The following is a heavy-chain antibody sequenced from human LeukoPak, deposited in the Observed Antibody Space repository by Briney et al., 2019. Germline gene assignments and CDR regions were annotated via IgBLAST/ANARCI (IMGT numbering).Heavy chain of an antibody. CDR2: ISSDGGT. V-gene: IGHV3-23*01. Sequence: GGSLRLSCAASGFTFSNYAMSWVRQAPGKGLEWVSGISSDGGTFYPDSVKGRFTISRDNSRNTVYLQMNSLGAADTAIYYCAKEIAAIGLPAVDYWGQGTLVTVSS. CDR1: GFTFSNYA. D-gene: IGHD6-6*01. J-gene: IGHJ4*02. CDR3: AKEIAAIGLPAVDY.